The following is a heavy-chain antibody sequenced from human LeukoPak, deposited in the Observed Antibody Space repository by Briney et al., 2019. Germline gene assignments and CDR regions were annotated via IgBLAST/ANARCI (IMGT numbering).Heavy chain of an antibody. D-gene: IGHD3-22*01. J-gene: IGHJ4*02. CDR2: INHSGST. Sequence: PSETLSLTCAVYGGSFSGYYWSWIRQPPGKGLEWIGEINHSGSTNYNPSLKSRVTISVDTSKNQFSLKLSSVTAADTAVYYCARHQYDPYYYDSSGQLYFDYWGQGTLVTVSS. V-gene: IGHV4-34*01. CDR1: GGSFSGYY. CDR3: ARHQYDPYYYDSSGQLYFDY.